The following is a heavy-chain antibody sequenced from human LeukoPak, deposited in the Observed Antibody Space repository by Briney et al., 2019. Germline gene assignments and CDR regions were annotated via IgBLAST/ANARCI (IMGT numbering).Heavy chain of an antibody. CDR1: GFTFNNFG. V-gene: IGHV3-48*01. Sequence: RGSLRLSCAASGFTFNNFGMNWVRQAPGKGLEWLSYISSTLSSIYYADSVKGRFTVSRDNAKNSLYLQMDFLRAEDTAVYYCVRDVSYFRIHFDYWGQGALVTVSS. D-gene: IGHD2-21*01. CDR3: VRDVSYFRIHFDY. J-gene: IGHJ4*02. CDR2: ISSTLSSI.